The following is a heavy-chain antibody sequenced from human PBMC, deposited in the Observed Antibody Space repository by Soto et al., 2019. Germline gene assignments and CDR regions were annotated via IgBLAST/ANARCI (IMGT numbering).Heavy chain of an antibody. CDR3: ARLYSSGGWGPPTDNCSAP. J-gene: IGHJ5*02. V-gene: IGHV1-3*01. CDR2: INAGNGNT. Sequence: ASVKVSCKASGYTFTSYAMHWVRQAPGQRLEWMGWINAGNGNTKYSQKFQGRVTITRDTSASTAYMELSSLRSEDTAVYYCARLYSSGGWGPPTDNCSAPWGQGTLVPVSS. CDR1: GYTFTSYA. D-gene: IGHD6-25*01.